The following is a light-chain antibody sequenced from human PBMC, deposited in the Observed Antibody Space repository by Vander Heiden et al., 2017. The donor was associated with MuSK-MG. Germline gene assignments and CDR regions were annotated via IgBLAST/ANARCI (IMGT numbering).Light chain of an antibody. CDR2: DAS. CDR3: QQDDNWPPLT. CDR1: QSVTYK. J-gene: IGKJ4*01. V-gene: IGKV3-15*01. Sequence: EVVMTQFPATLSVSPGERATLSCRASQSVTYKLAWYQQKPGQAPRLLIYDASTMATGIPARFSGSGCGADFTLTISSLQSEDFAVYYCQQDDNWPPLTFGGGTKVEIK.